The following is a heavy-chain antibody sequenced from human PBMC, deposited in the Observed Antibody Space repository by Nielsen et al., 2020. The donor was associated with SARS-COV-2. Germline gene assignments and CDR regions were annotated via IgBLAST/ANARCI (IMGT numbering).Heavy chain of an antibody. Sequence: SETLSLTCTVSGGSISGSSYYWGWIRQPPGKGLEWIGSIYYSGSTYYNPSLKSRVTISVDTSKNQFSLKLSSVTAADTAVYYCARRLNPGCEFDYWGQGTLVTVSS. CDR2: IYYSGST. CDR3: ARRLNPGCEFDY. CDR1: GGSISGSSYY. J-gene: IGHJ4*02. V-gene: IGHV4-39*01. D-gene: IGHD1-14*01.